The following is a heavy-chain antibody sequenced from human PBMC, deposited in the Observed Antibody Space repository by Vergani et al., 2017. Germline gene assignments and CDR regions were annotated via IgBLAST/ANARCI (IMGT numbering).Heavy chain of an antibody. V-gene: IGHV3-74*03. D-gene: IGHD2-2*01. CDR2: IKSDGSIT. J-gene: IGHJ3*01. CDR3: SREYSSTSGRAFDF. CDR1: GFSFNSYW. Sequence: DVHLAESGGGFFQPGGSLRLSCSASGFSFNSYWMHWVRQVPGKGLLWVSRIKSDGSITAYADSVKGRFTISRDSAKNSLYLQMDSLSAEDTAVYYCSREYSSTSGRAFDFWGQGTKVTVSS.